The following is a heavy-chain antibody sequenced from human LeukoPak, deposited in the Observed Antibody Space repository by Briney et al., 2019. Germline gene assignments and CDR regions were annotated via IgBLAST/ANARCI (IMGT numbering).Heavy chain of an antibody. D-gene: IGHD3-22*01. CDR1: GFTFSSYS. J-gene: IGHJ6*03. V-gene: IGHV3-21*01. CDR3: ARDSKSYYYDSTAYYYYYMDV. CDR2: ISSSSSYI. Sequence: GGSLRLSCAASGFTFSSYSMNWVRQAPGQGLEWVSSISSSSSYIYYADSVKGRFTISRDNAKNSLYLQMNSLRAEDTAVYYCARDSKSYYYDSTAYYYYYMDVWGKGTTVTVSS.